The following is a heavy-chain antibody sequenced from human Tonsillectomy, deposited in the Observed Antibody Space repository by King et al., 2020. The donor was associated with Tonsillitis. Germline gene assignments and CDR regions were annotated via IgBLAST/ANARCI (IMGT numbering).Heavy chain of an antibody. Sequence: QLQESGPGLVKPSETLSLTCNVSGGSISSSGYYWGWIRHSPGRGLEWIGSFYYSGITNYNPTLKSRVSIFVDTSKNQLSLRLSSVTAADTAVYYCGRHISLYYDGSFFFDSWGQGTLVTVSS. CDR3: GRHISLYYDGSFFFDS. CDR1: GGSISSSGYY. CDR2: FYYSGIT. J-gene: IGHJ4*02. V-gene: IGHV4-39*01. D-gene: IGHD3-22*01.